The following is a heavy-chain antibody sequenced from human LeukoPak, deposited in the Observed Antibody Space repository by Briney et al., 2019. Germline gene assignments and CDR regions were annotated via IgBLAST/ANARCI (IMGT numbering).Heavy chain of an antibody. V-gene: IGHV1-2*02. J-gene: IGHJ4*02. D-gene: IGHD4/OR15-4a*01. CDR3: AREYGDNSAAHFDS. CDR1: GYTFTGYC. Sequence: ASVKVSCKASGYTFTGYCIYWVRQAPGQGLECMGWINANTGVTNYAQKFWGRVTMTRDTSVSTAYMELSRLRSDDTAVYFCAREYGDNSAAHFDSWGQGTLVTVSS. CDR2: INANTGVT.